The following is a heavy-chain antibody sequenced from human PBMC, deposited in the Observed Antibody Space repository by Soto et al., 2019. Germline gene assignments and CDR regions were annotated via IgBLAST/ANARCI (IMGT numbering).Heavy chain of an antibody. CDR2: IYPGDSET. CDR1: GYNFDDYW. Sequence: PGESLKISCVFSGYNFDDYWIAWVRQMPGKGLECLGIIYPGDSETRYSPSFQGQVTMSADMSINTAYLQWSSLKASDTAIYYCARRPTSRDFDYWGQGTLVTVSS. D-gene: IGHD2-21*01. CDR3: ARRPTSRDFDY. V-gene: IGHV5-51*01. J-gene: IGHJ4*02.